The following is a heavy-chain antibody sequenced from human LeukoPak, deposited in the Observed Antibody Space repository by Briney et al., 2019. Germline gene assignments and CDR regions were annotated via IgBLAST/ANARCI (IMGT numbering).Heavy chain of an antibody. Sequence: ASVKLSCKASGYTFMAYGISWVRQAPGQGLERMGWISAYNGNTNYAEMFQGRVTMTTDTSTATVNMELRSLRSDDTAVYYCARDRCHWGSCVWGSFDFWGQGTMVSVSS. CDR1: GYTFMAYG. CDR3: ARDRCHWGSCVWGSFDF. J-gene: IGHJ3*01. CDR2: ISAYNGNT. V-gene: IGHV1-18*01. D-gene: IGHD7-27*01.